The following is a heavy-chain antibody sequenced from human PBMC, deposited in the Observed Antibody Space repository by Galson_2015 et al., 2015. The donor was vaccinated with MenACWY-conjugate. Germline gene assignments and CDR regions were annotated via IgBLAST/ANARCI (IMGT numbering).Heavy chain of an antibody. CDR1: GITFSGYG. J-gene: IGHJ4*02. CDR2: ISYVGERT. Sequence: SLRLSCAGSGITFSGYGMGWVRQTPGKGMEWVSPISYVGERTYYADSVKGRFTISRDNSKNTLYLQMNSLRVEDTAVFFCAKSYYYDSNGANPEAFDYWGQGSLVTVSS. CDR3: AKSYYYDSNGANPEAFDY. V-gene: IGHV3-23*01. D-gene: IGHD3-22*01.